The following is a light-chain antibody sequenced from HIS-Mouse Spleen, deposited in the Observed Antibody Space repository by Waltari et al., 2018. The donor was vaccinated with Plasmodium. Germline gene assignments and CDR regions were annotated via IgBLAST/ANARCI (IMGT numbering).Light chain of an antibody. J-gene: IGKJ1*01. CDR3: QQYGSSLWT. CDR1: QSVSSSY. CDR2: GAS. Sequence: EIVLTQSPGTLSLSPGERATLSCRASQSVSSSYLAWYQQKPGQAPRLLIYGASSRATGRPDRFSGSGSGTDFTLTISRLEPEDFAVYYCQQYGSSLWTFGQGTKVEIK. V-gene: IGKV3-20*01.